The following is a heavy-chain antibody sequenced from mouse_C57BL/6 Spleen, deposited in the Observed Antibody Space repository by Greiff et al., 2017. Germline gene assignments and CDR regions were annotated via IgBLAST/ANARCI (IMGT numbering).Heavy chain of an antibody. J-gene: IGHJ2*01. CDR3: TGGVDGYPFDY. D-gene: IGHD2-3*01. V-gene: IGHV6-3*01. Sequence: EVKVEESGGGLVQPGGSMKLSCVASGFTFSNYWMNWVRQSPEKGLEWVAQIRLKSDNYATHYAESVKGRFTISRDDSKSSVYLQMNNLRAEDTGIYYCTGGVDGYPFDYWGQGTTLTVSS. CDR2: IRLKSDNYAT. CDR1: GFTFSNYW.